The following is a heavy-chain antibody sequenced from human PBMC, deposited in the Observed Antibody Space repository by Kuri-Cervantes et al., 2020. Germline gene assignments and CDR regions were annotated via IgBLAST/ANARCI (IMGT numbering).Heavy chain of an antibody. V-gene: IGHV1-18*01. CDR2: ISAYNGNT. CDR3: ARGSGSYFEIHPRYYYFDY. CDR1: GYTFTSYG. D-gene: IGHD1-26*01. Sequence: ASVKVSCKASGYTFTSYGISWVRQAPGQGLEWMGWISAYNGNTNYAQKLQGRVTMTTDTSTSTAYMELRSLRSDDTAVHYCARGSGSYFEIHPRYYYFDYWGQGTLVTVSS. J-gene: IGHJ4*02.